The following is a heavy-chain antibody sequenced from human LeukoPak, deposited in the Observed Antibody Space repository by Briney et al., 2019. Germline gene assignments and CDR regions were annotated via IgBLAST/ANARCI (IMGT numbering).Heavy chain of an antibody. CDR3: ARDISYGSGSYYNAFDY. J-gene: IGHJ4*02. D-gene: IGHD3-10*01. CDR2: ISYDGSNK. Sequence: GGSLRLSCAAFGFTFSSYAMHWVRQAPGKGLEWVAVISYDGSNKYYADSVKGRFTISRDNSKNTLYLQMNSLRAEDTAVYYCARDISYGSGSYYNAFDYWGQGTLVTVSS. CDR1: GFTFSSYA. V-gene: IGHV3-30-3*01.